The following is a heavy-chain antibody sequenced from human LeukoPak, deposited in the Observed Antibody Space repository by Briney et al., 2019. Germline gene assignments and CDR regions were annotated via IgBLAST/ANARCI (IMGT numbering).Heavy chain of an antibody. D-gene: IGHD6-19*01. V-gene: IGHV3-23*01. CDR1: GFTFSTYA. CDR3: AKSKSNRGWDD. CDR2: VSDSGSGT. J-gene: IGHJ4*02. Sequence: PGGSLRLSCAASGFTFSTYAMSWVRQAPGRRLEWVSAVSDSGSGTYYADSVKGRFTISRDNSKNTLYLQMTSLRAEDTALSYCAKSKSNRGWDDWGQGTLVTVSS.